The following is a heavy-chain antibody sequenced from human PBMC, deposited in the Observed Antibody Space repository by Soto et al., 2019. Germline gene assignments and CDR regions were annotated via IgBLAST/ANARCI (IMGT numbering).Heavy chain of an antibody. CDR2: IWYNGSNK. V-gene: IGHV3-33*01. J-gene: IGHJ6*02. CDR3: ARDLGFVDIVSSIVDHYSFSGMDV. D-gene: IGHD2-2*03. Sequence: QVQVVESGGGVVQPGRSLRISCEVSGFTFSRYGMHWVRQAPGKGLEWVAFIWYNGSNKRYGDSVKGRFSVSRDDLKNTVYLQMKSLRVEDTGVYYCARDLGFVDIVSSIVDHYSFSGMDVWGQGTTVTVSS. CDR1: GFTFSRYG.